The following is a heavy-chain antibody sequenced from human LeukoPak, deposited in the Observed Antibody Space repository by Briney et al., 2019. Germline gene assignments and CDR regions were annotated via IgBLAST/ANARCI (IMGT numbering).Heavy chain of an antibody. CDR3: VSFYETY. Sequence: GGSLRLSCAASGFRFRDYWMDWLRQAPGKGLVWVSHINSDGSWTSYADSVKGRFTISKDNAKNTVYLQMNSLRAEDTAVYYCVSFYETYWGRGTLVTVSS. CDR2: INSDGSWT. V-gene: IGHV3-74*01. D-gene: IGHD2/OR15-2a*01. J-gene: IGHJ4*02. CDR1: GFRFRDYW.